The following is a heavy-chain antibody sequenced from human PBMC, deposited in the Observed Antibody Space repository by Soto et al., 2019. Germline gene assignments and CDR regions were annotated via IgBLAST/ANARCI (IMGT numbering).Heavy chain of an antibody. D-gene: IGHD5-18*01. CDR1: GGSFSGYY. CDR3: AIRNTAMVLRFDP. V-gene: IGHV4-34*01. Sequence: SETLSLTCAVYGGSFSGYYWSWIRQPPGKGLEWIGEINDSGSTNYNPSLKSRATISVDTSKNQFSLKLTSVTAADTAVYYCAIRNTAMVLRFDPWGQGTLVTVSS. CDR2: INDSGST. J-gene: IGHJ5*02.